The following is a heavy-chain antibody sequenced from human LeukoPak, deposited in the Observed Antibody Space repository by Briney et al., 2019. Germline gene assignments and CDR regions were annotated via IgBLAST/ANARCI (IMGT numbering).Heavy chain of an antibody. Sequence: PSETLSLTCTVSGGSISSGDYYWSWIRQPPGKGLEWIGYIYYSGSTYYNPSPKSRVTISVDTSKNQFSLKLSSVTAADTAVYYCARDRILLWFGELSGGWFDPWGQGTLVTVSS. D-gene: IGHD3-10*01. J-gene: IGHJ5*02. CDR3: ARDRILLWFGELSGGWFDP. V-gene: IGHV4-30-4*01. CDR1: GGSISSGDYY. CDR2: IYYSGST.